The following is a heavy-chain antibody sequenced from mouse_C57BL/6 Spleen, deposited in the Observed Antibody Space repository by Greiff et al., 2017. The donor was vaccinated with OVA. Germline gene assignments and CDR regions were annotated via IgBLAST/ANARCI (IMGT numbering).Heavy chain of an antibody. V-gene: IGHV1-69*01. D-gene: IGHD1-1*01. CDR2: IDPSDSYT. CDR3: ASYYGSPFAY. J-gene: IGHJ3*01. Sequence: QVQLKQPGAELVMPGASVKLSCKASGYTFTSYWMHWVKQRPGQGLEWIGEIDPSDSYTNYNQKFKGKSTLTVDKSSSTAYMQLSSLTSEDSAVYYCASYYGSPFAYWGQGTLVTVSA. CDR1: GYTFTSYW.